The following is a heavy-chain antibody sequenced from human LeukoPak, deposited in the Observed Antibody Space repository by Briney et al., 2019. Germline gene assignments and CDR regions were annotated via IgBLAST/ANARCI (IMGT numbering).Heavy chain of an antibody. Sequence: ASVKVSCKASGYTFNNYYMYWVRQAPGQGLEWMGMINPSGGGTSYAQKFQGRVTMTRDTSTRTVYMGVSSLKPEDTAVYYCARQGAYSSAIGMGYWGQGTLVTVSS. V-gene: IGHV1-46*02. D-gene: IGHD6-19*01. J-gene: IGHJ4*02. CDR1: GYTFNNYY. CDR2: INPSGGGT. CDR3: ARQGAYSSAIGMGY.